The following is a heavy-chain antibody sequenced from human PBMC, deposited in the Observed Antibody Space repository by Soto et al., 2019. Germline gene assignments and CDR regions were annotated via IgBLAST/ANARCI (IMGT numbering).Heavy chain of an antibody. D-gene: IGHD3-22*01. V-gene: IGHV3-21*01. CDR3: VRDYYDTSGYPNTFDM. Sequence: PGWSLRVSCAASGFTLSRDTMDWFRQAPGKGLEWVSFIGSRTSDIYYADSVKGRFTISRDNAKNSLYLDLTRLRAEDTAVYFCVRDYYDTSGYPNTFDMWGQGTMVTVSS. CDR1: GFTLSRDT. CDR2: IGSRTSDI. J-gene: IGHJ3*02.